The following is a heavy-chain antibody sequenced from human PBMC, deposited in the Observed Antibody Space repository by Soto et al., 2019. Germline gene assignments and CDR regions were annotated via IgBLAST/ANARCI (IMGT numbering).Heavy chain of an antibody. J-gene: IGHJ4*02. CDR1: GGTFSSYA. V-gene: IGHV1-69*13. CDR2: IIPIFGTA. Sequence: ASVKVSCKASGGTFSSYAISWWRQSPGQGLEWMGGIIPIFGTANYAQKFQGRVTTTADESTSTAYMELSSLRSEDTAVYYCARTGYCSSTSCYLTPVDYYFDYWGQGTLVTVSS. D-gene: IGHD2-2*01. CDR3: ARTGYCSSTSCYLTPVDYYFDY.